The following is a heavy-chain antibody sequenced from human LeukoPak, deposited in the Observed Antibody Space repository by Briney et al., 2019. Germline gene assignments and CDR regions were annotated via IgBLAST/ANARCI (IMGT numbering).Heavy chain of an antibody. J-gene: IGHJ4*02. V-gene: IGHV4-38-2*02. CDR2: INHSGST. Sequence: SETLSLTCTVSGYSISSGYYWGWIRQPPGKGLEWTGSINHSGSTNYNPSLKSRVTISVDTSKNQFSLKLSSVTAADTAVYYCARKIAHDYVWGSYRLGGFDYWGQGTLVTVSS. CDR1: GYSISSGYY. CDR3: ARKIAHDYVWGSYRLGGFDY. D-gene: IGHD3-16*02.